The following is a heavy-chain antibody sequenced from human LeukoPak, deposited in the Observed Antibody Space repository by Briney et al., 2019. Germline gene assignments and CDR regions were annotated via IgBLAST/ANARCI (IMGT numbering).Heavy chain of an antibody. Sequence: SETLSLTCAVYGGSFSGYYWRWIRQPPGKGLEWIGEINHSGSTNYNPSLKSRVNISVDKSKNQFSLKLSSVTAADTAVYYCARSDYSCSCLDDWGQGTLVTVSS. J-gene: IGHJ4*02. D-gene: IGHD6-13*01. V-gene: IGHV4-34*01. CDR3: ARSDYSCSCLDD. CDR2: INHSGST. CDR1: GGSFSGYY.